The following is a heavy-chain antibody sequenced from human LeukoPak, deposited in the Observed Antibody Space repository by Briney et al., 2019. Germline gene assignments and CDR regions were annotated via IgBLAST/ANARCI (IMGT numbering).Heavy chain of an antibody. V-gene: IGHV3-48*03. J-gene: IGHJ4*02. CDR3: ARDLAIVATLDLQLR. D-gene: IGHD5-12*01. Sequence: PGGSLRLSCAASGFTFSNYEMNWVRQAPGKGPEWGSYISGSGSNIYYSDSVKGRFTISRDNAKNSLYLQMNSLRAEDTAVYYCARDLAIVATLDLQLRWGQGTLVTVSS. CDR1: GFTFSNYE. CDR2: ISGSGSNI.